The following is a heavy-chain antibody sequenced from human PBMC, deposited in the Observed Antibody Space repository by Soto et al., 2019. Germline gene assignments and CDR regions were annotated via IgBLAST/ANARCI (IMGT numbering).Heavy chain of an antibody. V-gene: IGHV4-34*01. CDR1: GGSFSGYY. J-gene: IGHJ6*02. D-gene: IGHD3-22*01. Sequence: SETLSLTCAVYGGSFSGYYGGWIRQPPGKGLEWIGSIYYSGSTYYNPSLKSRVTIPVDRPKNQFSLKLSSVTAADTAVYYCAGSGYYHNSGMDVWGQGTTVTVSS. CDR3: AGSGYYHNSGMDV. CDR2: IYYSGST.